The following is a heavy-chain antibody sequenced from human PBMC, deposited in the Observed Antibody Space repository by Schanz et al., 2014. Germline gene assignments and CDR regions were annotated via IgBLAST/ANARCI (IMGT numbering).Heavy chain of an antibody. Sequence: VQLVESGGGVVQPGGSLRLSCAASGFTFSSYGMHWVRQAPGKGLEWVSAISGRGGRTYYADSVKGRFTISRDNAKNSLYLQMNSLRAEDTAVYYCARDKGGYYPFDYWGQGTLVTVSS. CDR3: ARDKGGYYPFDY. D-gene: IGHD3-3*01. V-gene: IGHV3-21*01. J-gene: IGHJ4*02. CDR1: GFTFSSYG. CDR2: ISGRGGRT.